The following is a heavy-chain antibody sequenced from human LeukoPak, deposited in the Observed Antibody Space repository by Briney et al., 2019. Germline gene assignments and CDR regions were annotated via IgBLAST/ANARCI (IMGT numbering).Heavy chain of an antibody. Sequence: GGSLRLSCAASGFTFSAYAMSWVRQAPGKGLEWVTVIWYDGSKKYYADSVKGRFTISRDNSRDTLYLQMNSLRVEDTAVYYCARGDGTGSYVPNDYWGQGTPVTVSS. CDR3: ARGDGTGSYVPNDY. CDR2: IWYDGSKK. D-gene: IGHD3-10*01. V-gene: IGHV3-33*08. CDR1: GFTFSAYA. J-gene: IGHJ4*02.